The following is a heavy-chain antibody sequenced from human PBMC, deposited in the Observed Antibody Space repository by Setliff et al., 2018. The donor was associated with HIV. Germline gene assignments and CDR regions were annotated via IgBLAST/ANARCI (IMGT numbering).Heavy chain of an antibody. Sequence: SETLSLTCTVSGGSITNTNYCWGWIRQPPGKGLEWIGSVYYSGSTYYNPSLKSRVIISLDTSKKQVSLKVTSVTAADTALYYCARNLDTSANYFTPFFDYWGQATLVTVSS. J-gene: IGHJ4*02. CDR3: ARNLDTSANYFTPFFDY. V-gene: IGHV4-39*07. CDR2: VYYSGST. CDR1: GGSITNTNYC. D-gene: IGHD3-22*01.